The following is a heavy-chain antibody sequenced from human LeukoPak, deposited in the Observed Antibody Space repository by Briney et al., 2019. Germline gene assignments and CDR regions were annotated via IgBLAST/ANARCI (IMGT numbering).Heavy chain of an antibody. V-gene: IGHV4-59*01. CDR2: AHYSEST. CDR3: VRENYSSGWYGIIDY. D-gene: IGHD6-19*01. J-gene: IGHJ4*02. Sequence: SETLSLTCTVSGGSISSYFWSWIRQPPGKGLEWIAYAHYSESTNYNPSLKSRVTISLDTSKNQFSLMLNSVTAADTAVYYCVRENYSSGWYGIIDYWGQGTLVTVSS. CDR1: GGSISSYF.